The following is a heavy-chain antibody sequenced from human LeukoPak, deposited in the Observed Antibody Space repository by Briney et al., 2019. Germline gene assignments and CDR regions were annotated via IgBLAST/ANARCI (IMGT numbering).Heavy chain of an antibody. D-gene: IGHD6-19*01. CDR1: GYTFTGHY. CDR3: ARRYSSGLDI. CDR2: INPNSSRT. Sequence: ASVKVSCKASGYTFTGHYMHWVRQAPGQGFEWMGWINPNSSRTNYAQKFQGRVTMTRDTSLSTAYMELSSLKSDDTAVYYCARRYSSGLDIWGQGTMDAVSS. J-gene: IGHJ3*02. V-gene: IGHV1-2*02.